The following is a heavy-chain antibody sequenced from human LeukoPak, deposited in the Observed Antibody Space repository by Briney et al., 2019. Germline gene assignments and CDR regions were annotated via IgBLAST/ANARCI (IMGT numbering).Heavy chain of an antibody. CDR2: INPNSIDT. D-gene: IGHD2-15*01. J-gene: IGHJ3*01. CDR3: ARVRGIDV. Sequence: ASVKVSCKASGYTFTGYYMHWVRQAPGQGLEWMGWINPNSIDTKYAQKFQGRVTLTRDASISTAYMELTRLKSDDTAIYYCARVRGIDVWGQGTMVTVSS. V-gene: IGHV1-2*02. CDR1: GYTFTGYY.